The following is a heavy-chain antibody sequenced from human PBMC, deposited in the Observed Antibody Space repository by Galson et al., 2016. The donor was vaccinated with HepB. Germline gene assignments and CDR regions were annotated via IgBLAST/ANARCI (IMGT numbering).Heavy chain of an antibody. CDR2: ISSSSGYI. CDR1: GFTFSNYW. Sequence: SLRLSCAVSGFTFSNYWMSWVRQAPGKGLEWVSSISSSSGYIYYADSVKGRFTISRDNAKNSLFLQMNSLRAEDTALYYCAREIGSSTCLDNWGQGILVTFSS. V-gene: IGHV3-21*01. J-gene: IGHJ4*02. CDR3: AREIGSSTCLDN. D-gene: IGHD6-13*01.